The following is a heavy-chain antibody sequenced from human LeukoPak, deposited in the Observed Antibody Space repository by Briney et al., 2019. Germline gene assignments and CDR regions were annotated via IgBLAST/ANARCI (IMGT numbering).Heavy chain of an antibody. CDR1: GGSISSSSYY. CDR2: IYYSGST. CDR3: ARGGNSGSSWSNKKYYYYYMDA. Sequence: TSETLSLTCTVSGGSISSSSYYWGWIRQPPGKGLEWIGSIYYSGSTYYNPSLKSRVTMSVATSKNQFSLRLRSVTAADTAVYYCARGGNSGSSWSNKKYYYYYMDAWGKGTTVTVSS. J-gene: IGHJ6*03. D-gene: IGHD1-26*01. V-gene: IGHV4-39*07.